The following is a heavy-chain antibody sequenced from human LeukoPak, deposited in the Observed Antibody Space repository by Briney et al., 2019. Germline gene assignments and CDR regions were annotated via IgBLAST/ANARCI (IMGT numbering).Heavy chain of an antibody. Sequence: SEPLSLTCTVCGGSISSYYWSWIRQPPGKGLEWMGYIYYSGSTNYNPSLKSRVTISVDTSKNRFSLKLRSVTAADTAVYYCARTTTVRGTYYMDVWGKGTTVTVSS. CDR3: ARTTTVRGTYYMDV. CDR1: GGSISSYY. J-gene: IGHJ6*03. D-gene: IGHD3-10*01. CDR2: IYYSGST. V-gene: IGHV4-59*01.